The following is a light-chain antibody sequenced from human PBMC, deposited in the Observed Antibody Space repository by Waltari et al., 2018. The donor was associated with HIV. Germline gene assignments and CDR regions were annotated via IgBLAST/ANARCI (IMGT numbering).Light chain of an antibody. J-gene: IGKJ1*01. CDR1: QSVSSY. CDR3: QQRSNWPPWT. CDR2: DAF. V-gene: IGKV3-11*01. Sequence: PGERATLSCRASQSVSSYLAWYQQKPGQAPRLLIYDAFKRATGIPARFSGSGSGTDFTLTISSLEPEDFAVYYCQQRSNWPPWTFGQGTKVEIK.